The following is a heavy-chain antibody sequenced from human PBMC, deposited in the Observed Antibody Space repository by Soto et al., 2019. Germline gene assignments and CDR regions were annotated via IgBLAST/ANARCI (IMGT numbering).Heavy chain of an antibody. Sequence: QVQLQESGPGLVRPSETLSLTSAVSGGSITSINWWSRVRQSPEKGLEWIGEIYHGGSTKYVPSLESRLTMSIDKSKNQFSLRLSSVTAADTAVYYCATLELGAVSWGPGILVTVSS. D-gene: IGHD1-7*01. J-gene: IGHJ5*02. CDR2: IYHGGST. CDR3: ATLELGAVS. V-gene: IGHV4-4*02. CDR1: GGSITSINW.